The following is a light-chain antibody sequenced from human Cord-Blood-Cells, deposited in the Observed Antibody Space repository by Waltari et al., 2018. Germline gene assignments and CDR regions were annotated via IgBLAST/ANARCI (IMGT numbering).Light chain of an antibody. CDR2: DVS. CDR1: SSDVGGYNY. Sequence: QSALTQPASVSGSPGQSITISCTGTSSDVGGYNYVSWYQQHPGNAPKLMIYDVSNRPSGFSNRFSGSKSGNTASLTISGLQAEDEADYYCSSYTSSSTRAVVFGGGTKLTVL. CDR3: SSYTSSSTRAVV. J-gene: IGLJ2*01. V-gene: IGLV2-14*01.